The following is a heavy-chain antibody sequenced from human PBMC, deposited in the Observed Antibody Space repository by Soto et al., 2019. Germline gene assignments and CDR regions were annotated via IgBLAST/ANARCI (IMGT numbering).Heavy chain of an antibody. CDR2: ISYDGSNK. V-gene: IGHV3-30*18. CDR3: AKDRPQRRTTKFYYYYYGMDV. J-gene: IGHJ6*02. CDR1: GFTFGSYG. Sequence: GGSLRLSCAASGFTFGSYGMHWVRQAPGKGLEWVAVISYDGSNKYYADSVKGRFTISRDNSKNTLYLQMNSLRAEDTAVYYCAKDRPQRRTTKFYYYYYGMDVWGQGPTVTVSS. D-gene: IGHD4-17*01.